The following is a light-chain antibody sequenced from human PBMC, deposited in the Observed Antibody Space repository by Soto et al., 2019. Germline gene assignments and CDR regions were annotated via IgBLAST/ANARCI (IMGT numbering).Light chain of an antibody. CDR1: QSISSW. Sequence: DIQMTHSPSTLSASVGDRVTITFRASQSISSWLAWYQQKPGKAPKLLIYKASSLESGVPSRFRGSGSGTEFTLTISSLQPDDFAPYYCQQYNSSPITFGQGTRLEIK. CDR3: QQYNSSPIT. CDR2: KAS. V-gene: IGKV1-5*03. J-gene: IGKJ5*01.